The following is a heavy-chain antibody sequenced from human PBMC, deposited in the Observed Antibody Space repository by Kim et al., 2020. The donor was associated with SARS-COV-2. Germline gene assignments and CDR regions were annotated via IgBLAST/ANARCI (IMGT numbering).Heavy chain of an antibody. CDR3: ARGTGDGS. CDR2: INSDGSLI. CDR1: GFTFSTYW. V-gene: IGHV3-74*01. J-gene: IGHJ5*02. Sequence: GGSLRLSCAASGFTFSTYWMHWVRQVPGKGLVWVSRINSDGSLISYADSVKGRFTVSRDNAKTMLYLQMNSLRAEDTAVYYCARGTGDGSWGQGTLVTVSS. D-gene: IGHD1-1*01.